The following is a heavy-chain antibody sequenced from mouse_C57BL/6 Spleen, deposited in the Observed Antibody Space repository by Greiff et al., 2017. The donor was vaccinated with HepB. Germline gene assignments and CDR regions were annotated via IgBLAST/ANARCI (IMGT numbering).Heavy chain of an antibody. CDR2: ISSGSSTI. CDR3: ARRKVVAPHWYFDV. V-gene: IGHV5-17*01. CDR1: GLISGAIG. J-gene: IGHJ1*03. D-gene: IGHD1-1*01. Sequence: EVMLVESGGGLGKLGGSLKPSCAPPGLISGAIGMPGVRRAPEKGLEWVAYISSGSSTIYYADTVKGRFTISRDNAKNTLFLQMTSLRSEDTAMYYCARRKVVAPHWYFDVWGTGTTVTVSS.